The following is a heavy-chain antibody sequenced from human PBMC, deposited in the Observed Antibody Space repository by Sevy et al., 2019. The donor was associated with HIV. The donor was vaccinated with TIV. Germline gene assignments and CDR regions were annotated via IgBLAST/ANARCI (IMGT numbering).Heavy chain of an antibody. Sequence: GGSLRLSCAASGFTFSRDWMTWVRQAPGKGLEWVAKIKADGSETYSVDSVKGRFSISRDNAKNALYLQMNSLRAEDTPVYYCARGANNLYNWGQGTLVTVSS. V-gene: IGHV3-7*01. CDR2: IKADGSET. CDR1: GFTFSRDW. D-gene: IGHD3-10*01. CDR3: ARGANNLYN. J-gene: IGHJ4*02.